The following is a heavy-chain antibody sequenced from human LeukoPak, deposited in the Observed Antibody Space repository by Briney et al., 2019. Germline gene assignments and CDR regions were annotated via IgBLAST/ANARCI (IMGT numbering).Heavy chain of an antibody. Sequence: SETLSLTCTDSDGSIRSYSWSLIRQPPGKGLDWIGYIYYCGSTNYTHSLKSLVTISVDTSKNQFSLKLSSVTAADTAVYYCAETSGYKVFGLDYWGQGTLVTVSS. CDR3: AETSGYKVFGLDY. D-gene: IGHD3-22*01. CDR2: IYYCGST. J-gene: IGHJ4*02. V-gene: IGHV4-59*01. CDR1: DGSIRSYS.